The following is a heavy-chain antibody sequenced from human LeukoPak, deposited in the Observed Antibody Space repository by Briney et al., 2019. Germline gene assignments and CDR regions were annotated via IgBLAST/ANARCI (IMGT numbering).Heavy chain of an antibody. Sequence: PSETLSLTRTVSGGSISSYYWSWIRQPPGKGLEWIGYIYYSGSTNYNPSLKSRVTISVDTSKNQFSLKLSSVTAADTAVYYCATRVGYCSSTSCYLGAFDIWGQGTMVTVSS. V-gene: IGHV4-59*01. CDR3: ATRVGYCSSTSCYLGAFDI. D-gene: IGHD2-2*01. CDR2: IYYSGST. J-gene: IGHJ3*02. CDR1: GGSISSYY.